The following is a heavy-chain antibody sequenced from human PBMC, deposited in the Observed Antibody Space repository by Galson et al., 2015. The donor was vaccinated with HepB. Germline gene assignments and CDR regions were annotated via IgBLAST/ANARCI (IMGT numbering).Heavy chain of an antibody. V-gene: IGHV3-15*01. CDR1: GFTFSNAW. D-gene: IGHD3-10*01. CDR2: IKSKTDGGTT. J-gene: IGHJ4*02. CDR3: TTEGLLWFGELPN. Sequence: SLRLSCAASGFTFSNAWMSWVRQAPGKGLEWVGRIKSKTDGGTTDYAAPVKGRFTISRDDSKNTLYLQMNSLKTEDTAVYYCTTEGLLWFGELPNWGQGTLVTVSS.